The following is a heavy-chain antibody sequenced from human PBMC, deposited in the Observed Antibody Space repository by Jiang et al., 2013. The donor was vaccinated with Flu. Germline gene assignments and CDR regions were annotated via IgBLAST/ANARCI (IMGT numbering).Heavy chain of an antibody. Sequence: GSGLVKPSETLSLTCTVSGGSISSSYCSWIRQPPGKGLEWIGLIHTSENTNYNPSLKSRVTISLDTSKNQFSLMLSSVTAADTAVYYCASGAGWLIDYWGQGTLVTVSS. CDR3: ASGAGWLIDY. V-gene: IGHV4-4*08. J-gene: IGHJ4*02. CDR2: IHTSENT. CDR1: GGSISSSY. D-gene: IGHD6-19*01.